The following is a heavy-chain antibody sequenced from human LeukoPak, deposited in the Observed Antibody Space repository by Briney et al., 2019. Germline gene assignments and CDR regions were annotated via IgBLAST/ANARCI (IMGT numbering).Heavy chain of an antibody. Sequence: GGSLRLSCAASGFTFSSYAMSWVRQAPGKGLEWVSTISDNGGSTYYADSVKGRFTISRDNSKNTLYLQMTSLRAEDTAVYYCAKDFGLFCSGGSCYQSFDHWGQGTLVTVSS. CDR3: AKDFGLFCSGGSCYQSFDH. J-gene: IGHJ4*02. CDR2: ISDNGGST. D-gene: IGHD2-15*01. V-gene: IGHV3-23*01. CDR1: GFTFSSYA.